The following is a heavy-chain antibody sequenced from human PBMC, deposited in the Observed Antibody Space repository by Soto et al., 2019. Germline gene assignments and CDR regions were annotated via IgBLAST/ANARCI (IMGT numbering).Heavy chain of an antibody. CDR2: ISYDGSNK. CDR1: GFTFSSYG. V-gene: IGHV3-30*18. J-gene: IGHJ4*02. Sequence: QVQLVESGGGVVQPGRSLRLSCAASGFTFSSYGMHWVRQAPGKGLEWVAVISYDGSNKYYADSVKGRFTISRDNSKNTLYQQMNSLRAEDTAVYYCAKICSSTSCLDYWGQGTLVTVSS. CDR3: AKICSSTSCLDY. D-gene: IGHD2-2*01.